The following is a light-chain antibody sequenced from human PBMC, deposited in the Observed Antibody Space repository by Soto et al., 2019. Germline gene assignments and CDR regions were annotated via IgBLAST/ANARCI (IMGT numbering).Light chain of an antibody. J-gene: IGKJ4*01. V-gene: IGKV3-20*01. Sequence: EIVLTQSPGTLSLSPGERATLSCRASQSVDNNYLAWYQQKPGQAPRFLIYDASSRATGIPDRFSGSGSGTHFTLTISRLEPEDFAVYYCEQYGSTPLTFGGGTKVEIK. CDR1: QSVDNNY. CDR2: DAS. CDR3: EQYGSTPLT.